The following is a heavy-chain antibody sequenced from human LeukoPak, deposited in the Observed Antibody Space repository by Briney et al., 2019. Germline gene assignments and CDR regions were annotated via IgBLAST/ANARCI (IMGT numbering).Heavy chain of an antibody. CDR3: AKSVLNRYYRKNYFDY. J-gene: IGHJ4*02. CDR2: ISRGGGST. D-gene: IGHD2-21*01. V-gene: IGHV3-23*01. Sequence: GGSLRHSCAPSGFTLSSYVMSWVCPAPRKGVAWVSPISRGGGSTYYADSVKGRFTISRDNSKNSLYLQMNSLRAEDTAVYYCAKSVLNRYYRKNYFDYWGQGTLVTV. CDR1: GFTLSSYV.